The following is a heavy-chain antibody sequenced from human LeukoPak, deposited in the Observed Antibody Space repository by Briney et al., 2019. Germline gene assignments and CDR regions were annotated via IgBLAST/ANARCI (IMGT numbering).Heavy chain of an antibody. V-gene: IGHV4-30-2*01. CDR3: ARGPLGDYKPMYYFDY. CDR1: GGSISSGGYY. D-gene: IGHD4-17*01. CDR2: IYHSGST. Sequence: PSETLSLTCTVSGGSISSGGYYWSWVRQPPGKGLEWIGYIYHSGSTYYNPSLRSRVTISVDRSKNQFSLKLSSVTAADTAVYYCARGPLGDYKPMYYFDYWGQGTLVTVSS. J-gene: IGHJ4*02.